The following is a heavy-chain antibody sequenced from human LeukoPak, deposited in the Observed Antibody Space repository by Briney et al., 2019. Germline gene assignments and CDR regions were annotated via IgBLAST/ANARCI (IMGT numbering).Heavy chain of an antibody. Sequence: GGSLRLSCAPYGFSFDTYAMHWVRQAPGKGLEWVALISYDGGNIYYSDSVKGRFTISRDKNNNMLYLQMNTLRPEDTAVYYCARDPPFSSGWSQNFFDYWGQGTLVTVSS. V-gene: IGHV3-30*04. J-gene: IGHJ4*02. CDR3: ARDPPFSSGWSQNFFDY. CDR1: GFSFDTYA. CDR2: ISYDGGNI. D-gene: IGHD6-19*01.